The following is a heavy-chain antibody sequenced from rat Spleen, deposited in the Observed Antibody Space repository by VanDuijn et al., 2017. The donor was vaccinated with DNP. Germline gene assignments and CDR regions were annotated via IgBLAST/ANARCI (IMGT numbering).Heavy chain of an antibody. Sequence: EVLLVECGGGLAQPGRSLKLSCSASGFTFSVYYMAWVRGAPTKGLEWVAYISYDGVSTYNGGSVKGRFTISRDIAKSTLYLEMNSLRSEDMATYYCARHVLPLRVWDYWGQGVMVTVSS. CDR2: ISYDGVST. CDR1: GFTFSVYY. J-gene: IGHJ2*01. D-gene: IGHD1-4*01. V-gene: IGHV5-22*01. CDR3: ARHVLPLRVWDY.